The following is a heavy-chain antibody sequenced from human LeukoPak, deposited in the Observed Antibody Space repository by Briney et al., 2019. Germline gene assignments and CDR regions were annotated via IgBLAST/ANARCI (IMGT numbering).Heavy chain of an antibody. V-gene: IGHV3-23*01. CDR3: ATGITIFGVVPLFDY. CDR2: IIGSGGST. CDR1: CFSFISYG. D-gene: IGHD3-3*01. Sequence: GSLLLSCAASCFSFISYGMSCFRRAPGKGRLWVSSIIGSGGSTNYSDSVKSRFTISRDNSKNTLYLQMNSLRAEDTAVYYCATGITIFGVVPLFDYWGQGTLVTVAS. J-gene: IGHJ4*02.